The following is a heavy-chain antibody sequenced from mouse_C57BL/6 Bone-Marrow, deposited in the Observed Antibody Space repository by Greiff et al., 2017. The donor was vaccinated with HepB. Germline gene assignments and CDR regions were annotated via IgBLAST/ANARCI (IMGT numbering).Heavy chain of an antibody. D-gene: IGHD1-1*01. Sequence: EVQLQQSGAELVRPGASVKLSCTASGFNIKDDYMHWVKQRPEQGLEWIGWIEPENGDTEYASKFQGKATITADTSSNTAYLQLSSLTSEDTAVYYCITTVVAVDYWGQGTTLTVSS. J-gene: IGHJ2*01. V-gene: IGHV14-4*01. CDR1: GFNIKDDY. CDR2: IEPENGDT. CDR3: ITTVVAVDY.